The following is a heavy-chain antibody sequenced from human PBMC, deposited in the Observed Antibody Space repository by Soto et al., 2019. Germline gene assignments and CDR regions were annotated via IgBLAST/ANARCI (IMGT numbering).Heavy chain of an antibody. D-gene: IGHD6-6*01. Sequence: SSETLSLTCTVSGGSISSSSYYWGWIRQPPGKGLEWIGSIYYSGSTYYNPSLKSRVTISVDTSKNQFSLKLSSVTAADTAVYYCARRWRTGQLDVTPIGISYYGMDVWGQGTTVTVSS. J-gene: IGHJ6*02. CDR3: ARRWRTGQLDVTPIGISYYGMDV. V-gene: IGHV4-39*01. CDR2: IYYSGST. CDR1: GGSISSSSYY.